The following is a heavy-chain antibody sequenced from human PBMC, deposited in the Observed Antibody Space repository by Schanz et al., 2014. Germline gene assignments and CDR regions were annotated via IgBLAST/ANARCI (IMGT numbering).Heavy chain of an antibody. D-gene: IGHD6-19*01. Sequence: EADLVESGGGLIQRGESLRLSCSASGFSFSSYSMNWVRQAPGKGLEWLSYIDGKSTTVYYADSVKGRFTISRDNAKNSLLLQMNSLRVEDAAVYCCAIIGVMVAVAGTRADYWGQGTLVTVSS. V-gene: IGHV3-48*01. J-gene: IGHJ4*02. CDR1: GFSFSSYS. CDR2: IDGKSTTV. CDR3: AIIGVMVAVAGTRADY.